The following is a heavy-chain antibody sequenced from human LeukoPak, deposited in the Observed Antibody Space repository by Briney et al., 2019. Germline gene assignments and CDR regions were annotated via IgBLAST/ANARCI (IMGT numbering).Heavy chain of an antibody. J-gene: IGHJ4*02. CDR3: ARHHIDCSGGSCYSGGRYYFGY. V-gene: IGHV3-20*04. CDR1: GFTFDDYG. D-gene: IGHD2-15*01. Sequence: PGGSLRLSCAASGFTFDDYGMSWVRQAPGKGLEWVSGINWNGGSTGYADSVKGRFTISRDNAKNSLYLQMNSLRAEDTALYYCARHHIDCSGGSCYSGGRYYFGYWGQGTLVTVSS. CDR2: INWNGGST.